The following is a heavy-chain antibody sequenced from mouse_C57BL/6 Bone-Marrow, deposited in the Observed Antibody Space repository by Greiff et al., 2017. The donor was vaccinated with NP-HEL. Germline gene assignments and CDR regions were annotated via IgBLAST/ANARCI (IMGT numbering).Heavy chain of an antibody. J-gene: IGHJ1*03. CDR2: IDPSDSET. Sequence: QVQLQQSGAELVRPGSSVKLSCKASGYTFTSYWMHWVKQRPIQGLEWIGNIDPSDSETHYNQKFKDKATLTVDKSSSTAYMQLSSLTSEDSAVYYCARSRDYGSSHWYFDVWGTGTTVTVSS. D-gene: IGHD1-1*01. V-gene: IGHV1-52*01. CDR3: ARSRDYGSSHWYFDV. CDR1: GYTFTSYW.